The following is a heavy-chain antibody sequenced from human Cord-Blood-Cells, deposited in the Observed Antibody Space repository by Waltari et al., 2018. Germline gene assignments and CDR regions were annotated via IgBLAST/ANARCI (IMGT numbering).Heavy chain of an antibody. Sequence: QVQLQQWGAGLLKPSETLSLTCAVYGGSFSGYYWSWIRQPPGKGLEWIGEINHSGSTNYNPALKGRVTISVDTSKNQFSLKLSSVTAADTAVYYCARGHGANWGLGSWFDPWGQGTLVTVSS. J-gene: IGHJ5*02. V-gene: IGHV4-34*01. D-gene: IGHD7-27*01. CDR1: GGSFSGYY. CDR3: ARGHGANWGLGSWFDP. CDR2: INHSGST.